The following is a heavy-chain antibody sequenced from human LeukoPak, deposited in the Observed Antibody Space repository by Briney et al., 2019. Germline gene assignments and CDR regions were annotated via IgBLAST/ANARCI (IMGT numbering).Heavy chain of an antibody. CDR1: GFTFSGSA. CDR3: AVSPKLVEV. J-gene: IGHJ6*04. D-gene: IGHD1-7*01. V-gene: IGHV3-73*01. Sequence: GSLRLSCAASGFTFSGSALHWVRQASGKGLEWVGRIRSTANGYATAYAASVKGRFTISRDDSKNTAYLQMDSLKTEDTAVYYCAVSPKLVEVWGKGTTVTVSS. CDR2: IRSTANGYAT.